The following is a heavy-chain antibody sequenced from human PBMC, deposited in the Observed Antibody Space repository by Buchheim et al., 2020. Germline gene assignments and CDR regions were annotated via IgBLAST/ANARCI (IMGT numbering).Heavy chain of an antibody. CDR2: IYYSGRT. D-gene: IGHD2-15*01. V-gene: IGHV4-59*01. CDR1: GGSMSSYY. CDR3: AKTLGYCDGGSCYGGWFDP. J-gene: IGHJ5*02. Sequence: QVQLQESGPGLVKPSETLSLTCTVSGGSMSSYYWSWIRQPPGKGLEWIGHIYYSGRTNSNPSLKSRDTMSVDTSKSQFSLKMNSVTAADTAVYYCAKTLGYCDGGSCYGGWFDPWGQGIL.